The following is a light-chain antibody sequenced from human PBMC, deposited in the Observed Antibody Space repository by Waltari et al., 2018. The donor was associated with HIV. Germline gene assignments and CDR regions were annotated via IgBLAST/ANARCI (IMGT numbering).Light chain of an antibody. Sequence: QSALTQAPSASGTPGPRVDISCSGATSHIGSNNVNWYQHLPGAAPKLLIYDNNQRPSGIPDRFSGSKSGSSASLAITGLQSDDEADFYCSTWDDNLNGPVFGGGTRLTVL. J-gene: IGLJ3*02. CDR2: DNN. V-gene: IGLV1-44*01. CDR3: STWDDNLNGPV. CDR1: TSHIGSNN.